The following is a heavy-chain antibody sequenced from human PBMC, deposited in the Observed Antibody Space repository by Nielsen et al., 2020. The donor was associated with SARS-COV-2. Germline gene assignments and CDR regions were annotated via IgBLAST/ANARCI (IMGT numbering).Heavy chain of an antibody. V-gene: IGHV3-23*01. CDR2: ISGSGGST. CDR3: AKVWVWSGWPETHFDY. CDR1: GFTFSSYA. Sequence: GGSLRLSCAASGFTFSSYAMSWVRQAPGKGLEWVSAISGSGGSTYYADSVKGRFTISRDNSKNTLYLQMNSLRAEDTAVYYCAKVWVWSGWPETHFDYWGQGTLVTVSS. D-gene: IGHD6-19*01. J-gene: IGHJ4*02.